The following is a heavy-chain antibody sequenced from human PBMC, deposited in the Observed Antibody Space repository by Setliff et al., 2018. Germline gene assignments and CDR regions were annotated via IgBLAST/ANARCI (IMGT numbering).Heavy chain of an antibody. CDR2: IDPRDDFT. J-gene: IGHJ4*02. Sequence: ASVKVSCKASGYSFSDFHMHWVRQVPGEGLEALGRIDPRDDFTVYAERFKDRLTITADTSTDTSYMEMSSLRFEDTAVYYCAIDYGPTGTPYHWGQGTPVTVS. CDR1: GYSFSDFH. D-gene: IGHD1-1*01. CDR3: AIDYGPTGTPYH. V-gene: IGHV1-69-2*01.